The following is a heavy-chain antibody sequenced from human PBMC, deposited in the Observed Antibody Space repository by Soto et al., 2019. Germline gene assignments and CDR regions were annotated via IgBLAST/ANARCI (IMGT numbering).Heavy chain of an antibody. CDR3: ARDSTAYMGYDPQYFYGMDV. J-gene: IGHJ6*02. CDR1: GGSISSGGYY. Sequence: HVQLQESGPGLVKPSQTLSLTCTVSGGSISSGGYYWSWIRQRPGKGLEWIGYIYYTGTTYYNPSLRSRLIISVDTSKSQFSLKLTSVTAADTAVYYCARDSTAYMGYDPQYFYGMDVWGQGTTVTVSS. CDR2: IYYTGTT. V-gene: IGHV4-31*03. D-gene: IGHD5-12*01.